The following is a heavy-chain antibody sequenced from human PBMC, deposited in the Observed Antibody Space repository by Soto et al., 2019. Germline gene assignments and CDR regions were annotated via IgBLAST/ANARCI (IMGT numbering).Heavy chain of an antibody. CDR3: ARAGDWNYVYDF. CDR2: VNGDGSST. J-gene: IGHJ4*02. D-gene: IGHD1-7*01. Sequence: EVQLVESGGGLVQPGGSLRLSCAASGFTFTHYRIHWVRQAPGKGLVWVSRVNGDGSSTNYADSVKGRFTISRDNARNTVSLQLNRLRAEDTAVYYCARAGDWNYVYDFWGQGTLVTVSS. V-gene: IGHV3-74*01. CDR1: GFTFTHYR.